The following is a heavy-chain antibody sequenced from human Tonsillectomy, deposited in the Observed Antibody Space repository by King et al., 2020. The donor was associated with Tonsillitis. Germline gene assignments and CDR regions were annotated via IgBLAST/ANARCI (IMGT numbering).Heavy chain of an antibody. CDR2: IYHSGST. Sequence: QLQESGPGLVKPSETLSLTCAVSGSSISSGYYWGWIRQPPGKGLEWIGSIYHSGSTYYNPSLKSRVTISVDTSKNQFSLKLSSVTAADTAVYYCARAKLTYGSGSYYFDYWGQGTLVTVSS. V-gene: IGHV4-38-2*01. D-gene: IGHD3-10*01. CDR3: ARAKLTYGSGSYYFDY. J-gene: IGHJ4*02. CDR1: GSSISSGYY.